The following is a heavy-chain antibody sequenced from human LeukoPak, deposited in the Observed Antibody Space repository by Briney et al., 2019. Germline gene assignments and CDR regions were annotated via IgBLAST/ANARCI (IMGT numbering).Heavy chain of an antibody. D-gene: IGHD7-27*01. Sequence: SETLSLTCTVSGGSIRSSYYYWGWIRQPPGKGLEWIGYIYHSGSTYYNPSLKSRVTISVDRSKNQFSLKLSSVTAADTAVYYCARVANWVFDYWGQGTLVTVSS. V-gene: IGHV4-30-2*01. CDR3: ARVANWVFDY. CDR2: IYHSGST. CDR1: GGSIRSSYYY. J-gene: IGHJ4*02.